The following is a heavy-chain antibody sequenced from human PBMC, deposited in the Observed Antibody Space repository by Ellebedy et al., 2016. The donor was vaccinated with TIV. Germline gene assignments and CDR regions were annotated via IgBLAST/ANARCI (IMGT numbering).Heavy chain of an antibody. CDR1: GFTFSSYS. CDR3: ARGLTMYYFDY. D-gene: IGHD3-10*02. V-gene: IGHV3-48*02. CDR2: ISSSSRRR. J-gene: IGHJ4*02. Sequence: GESLKISCAASGFTFSSYSMNWVRQAPGKGLEWVSYISSSSRRREEDDSVKGRVTIARKNAKNSLYLQMNSLRDEDTAVYYCARGLTMYYFDYWGQGTLVTVSS.